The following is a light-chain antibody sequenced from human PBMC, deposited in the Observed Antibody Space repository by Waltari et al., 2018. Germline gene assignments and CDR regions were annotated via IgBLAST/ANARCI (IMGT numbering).Light chain of an antibody. CDR3: QTGGHGTWV. CDR2: VNSDGSH. V-gene: IGLV4-69*01. J-gene: IGLJ3*02. Sequence: QLVLPQSPSPSASLGASVRLTCTLSSRHSSNIIACLQQRPEKGPRYLMKVNSDGSHSRGDEIPDRFSGSSSGAERYLTISSVQSGDAGDYYCQTGGHGTWVFGGGTKLTVL. CDR1: SRHSSNI.